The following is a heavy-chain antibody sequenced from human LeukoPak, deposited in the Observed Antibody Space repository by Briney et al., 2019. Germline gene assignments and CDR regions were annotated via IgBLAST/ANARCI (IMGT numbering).Heavy chain of an antibody. Sequence: SETLSLTCTVSGGSISSSSYYWGWIRQPPGKGLEWIGSIYYSGSTYYNPSLKSRVTISVDTSKNQFSLKLSSVTAADTAVYYCARGNLYGSNWFDPWGQGTLVTVSS. CDR1: GGSISSSSYY. CDR2: IYYSGST. CDR3: ARGNLYGSNWFDP. D-gene: IGHD3-10*01. J-gene: IGHJ5*02. V-gene: IGHV4-39*01.